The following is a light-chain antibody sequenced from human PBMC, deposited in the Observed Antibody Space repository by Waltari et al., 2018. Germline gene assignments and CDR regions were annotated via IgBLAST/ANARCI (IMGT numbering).Light chain of an antibody. CDR1: QRINTW. J-gene: IGKJ2*01. CDR3: QQYYRYYT. CDR2: DVS. Sequence: IQMTQSPSPLSASVGDRVTITCRASQRINTWMAWYQQRPGKAPKVLIYDVSTLESGVPSRFSGSGSGTEFTLAINNLQPEDFATYYCQQYYRYYTFGQGTKLEIK. V-gene: IGKV1-5*01.